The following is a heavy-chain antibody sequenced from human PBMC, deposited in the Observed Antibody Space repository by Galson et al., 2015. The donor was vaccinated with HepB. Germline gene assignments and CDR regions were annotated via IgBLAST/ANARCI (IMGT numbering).Heavy chain of an antibody. CDR1: GFTLGNYA. CDR3: ARVTNWGLFDY. V-gene: IGHV3-64*01. Sequence: SLRLSCAASGFTLGNYAVHWVRQAPGKRLEYVSGISGDGGTTHYGNSVKVRFTISRDNGKNTVYLQMGSLRIDDMAVYYCARVTNWGLFDYWGQGVLVTVSS. CDR2: ISGDGGTT. D-gene: IGHD2-21*01. J-gene: IGHJ4*02.